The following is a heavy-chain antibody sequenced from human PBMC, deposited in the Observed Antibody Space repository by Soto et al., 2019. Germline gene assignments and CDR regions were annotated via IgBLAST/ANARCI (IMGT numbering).Heavy chain of an antibody. CDR2: ISGSGGST. CDR1: GFTFSSYA. J-gene: IGHJ5*02. CDR3: VSDIEVVPAASSRFDP. V-gene: IGHV3-23*01. Sequence: GGSLRLSCAASGFTFSSYAMSWVRQAPGKGLEWVSAISGSGGSTYYADSVKGRFTISRDNSKNTLYLQMNSLRAEDTAVYYCVSDIEVVPAASSRFDPWGQGTLVTVSS. D-gene: IGHD2-2*01.